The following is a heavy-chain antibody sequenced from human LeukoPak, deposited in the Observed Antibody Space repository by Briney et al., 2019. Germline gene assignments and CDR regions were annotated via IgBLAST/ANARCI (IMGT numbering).Heavy chain of an antibody. CDR2: ISYDGSNK. D-gene: IGHD1-26*01. V-gene: IGHV3-30-3*01. Sequence: GGSLRLSCAASGFTFSSYAMRWVRQAPGKGLEWVAVISYDGSNKYYADSVKGRFTISRDNSKNTLYLQMNSLRAEDTAVYYCARDPGSYQFDYWGQGTLVTVSS. J-gene: IGHJ4*02. CDR3: ARDPGSYQFDY. CDR1: GFTFSSYA.